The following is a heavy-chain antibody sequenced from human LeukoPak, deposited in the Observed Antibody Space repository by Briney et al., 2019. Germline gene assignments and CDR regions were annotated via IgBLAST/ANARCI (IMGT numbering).Heavy chain of an antibody. CDR1: GGTFSSYA. D-gene: IGHD4-17*01. CDR2: IIPIFGTA. J-gene: IGHJ4*02. V-gene: IGHV1-69*05. Sequence: GASVKVSCKASGGTFSSYAISWVRQAPGQGLEWMGGIIPIFGTANYAQKFQGRVTMTRNMSTSTVYMELSSLRSEDTAVYYCARGGGRAYGDPSEGFDYWGQGTLVTVSS. CDR3: ARGGGRAYGDPSEGFDY.